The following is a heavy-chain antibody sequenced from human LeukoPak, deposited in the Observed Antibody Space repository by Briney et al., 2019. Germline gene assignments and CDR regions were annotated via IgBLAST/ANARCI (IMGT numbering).Heavy chain of an antibody. Sequence: PGGSLRLSCAASGFTFSSYSMNWVRQAPGKGLEWVSSISSSSSYIYYADSVKGRFTISRDNAKNSLYLQMNSLRAEDTAVYYCARDGEYCSITSCKKQNNGFDPWGRETLVTVSS. CDR2: ISSSSSYI. V-gene: IGHV3-21*01. J-gene: IGHJ5*02. D-gene: IGHD2-2*01. CDR3: ARDGEYCSITSCKKQNNGFDP. CDR1: GFTFSSYS.